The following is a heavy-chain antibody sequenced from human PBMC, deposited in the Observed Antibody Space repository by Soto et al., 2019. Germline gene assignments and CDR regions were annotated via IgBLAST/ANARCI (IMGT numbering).Heavy chain of an antibody. CDR1: GYTFTNYG. J-gene: IGHJ4*02. CDR3: ARGSGYYYWDDY. D-gene: IGHD3-22*01. Sequence: ASVKVSCKASGYTFTNYGISWVRQAPGQGLEWMGWISAYNGNTNYAQKFQGRVTMTRDTSTSTAYMELSSLRSEDTAVYYCARGSGYYYWDDYWGQGTLVTVSS. CDR2: ISAYNGNT. V-gene: IGHV1-18*01.